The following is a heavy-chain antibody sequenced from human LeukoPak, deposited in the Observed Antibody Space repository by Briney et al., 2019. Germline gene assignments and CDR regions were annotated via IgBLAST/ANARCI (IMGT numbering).Heavy chain of an antibody. CDR2: ISHSGSEK. V-gene: IGHV3-30-3*01. CDR3: AKDLANSWTIDY. D-gene: IGHD1-1*01. CDR1: GFTFSTFS. J-gene: IGHJ4*02. Sequence: GGSLRLSCAASGFTFSTFSMYWVRQAPGKGLEWVALISHSGSEKYYADSVEGRFTISRDNSRNTLYLQMYSLSVDDTAFYYCAKDLANSWTIDYWGQGTLVTVSS.